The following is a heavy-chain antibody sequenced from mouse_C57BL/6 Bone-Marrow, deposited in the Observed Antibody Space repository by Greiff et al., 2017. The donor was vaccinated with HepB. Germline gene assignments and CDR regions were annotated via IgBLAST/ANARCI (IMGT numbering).Heavy chain of an antibody. D-gene: IGHD2-12*01. CDR1: GYTFTSYW. J-gene: IGHJ2*01. V-gene: IGHV1-55*01. CDR2: IYPGSGST. Sequence: QVQLKQPGAELVKPGASVKMSCKASGYTFTSYWITWVKQRPGQGLEWIGDIYPGSGSTNYNEKFKSKATLTVDTSSSTAYMQLSSLTSEDSAVYYCARDTTRLRDYFDYWGQGTTLTVSS. CDR3: ARDTTRLRDYFDY.